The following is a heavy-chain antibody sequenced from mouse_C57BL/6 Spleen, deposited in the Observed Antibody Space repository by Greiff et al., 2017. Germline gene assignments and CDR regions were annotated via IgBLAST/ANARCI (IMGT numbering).Heavy chain of an antibody. CDR2: IWSGGST. CDR3: ATMVTTGY. V-gene: IGHV2-2*01. D-gene: IGHD2-2*01. Sequence: VMLVESGPGLVQPSQSLSITCTVSGFSLTSYGVHWVRQSPGQGLEWLGVIWSGGSTDYNAAFISRLSTSKDNSKSHVFFKMNSLQADDTAIYYCATMVTTGYWGQGNTLTGSS. CDR1: GFSLTSYG. J-gene: IGHJ2*01.